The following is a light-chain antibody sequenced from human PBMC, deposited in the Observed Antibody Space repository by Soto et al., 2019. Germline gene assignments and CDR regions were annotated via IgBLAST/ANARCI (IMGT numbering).Light chain of an antibody. CDR3: TTCITANTRCG. J-gene: IGLJ1*01. CDR1: RSDVAGYNS. Sequence: QSVLILPASVSGYPGQSITISSTGIRSDVAGYNSASWYQRHRGKAHKLLIYEVSNRPSVVANRFTGSTSGNTASLTISALQAEDEADYYCTTCITANTRCGLGSGTKGTV. CDR2: EVS. V-gene: IGLV2-14*01.